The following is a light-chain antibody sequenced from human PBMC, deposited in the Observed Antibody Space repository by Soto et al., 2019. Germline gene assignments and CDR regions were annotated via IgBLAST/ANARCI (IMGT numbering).Light chain of an antibody. Sequence: EIVMMHSSATLSVSPGERSTLSCRASQSVSGNLALHEQKPGQAPRILMYDASTRATGIPSRFSAWGSETDFNRTISEVQRRGSAVYYCHQHQGCPRTFGQGTRWIS. CDR3: HQHQGCPRT. V-gene: IGKV3-15*01. CDR1: QSVSGN. J-gene: IGKJ1*01. CDR2: DAS.